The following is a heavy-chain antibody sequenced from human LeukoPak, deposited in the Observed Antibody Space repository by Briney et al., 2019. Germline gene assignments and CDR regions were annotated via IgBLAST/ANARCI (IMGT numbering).Heavy chain of an antibody. J-gene: IGHJ4*02. Sequence: GGSLRLSCAASGFTFSSYAMSWVRQAPGKGLEWVSATGGDGSRTFYADFVKGRFTISRDDSINTQYLQMNNLETEDTAVYYCTADIAGIGVGEFDYWGQGILVTVSS. D-gene: IGHD3-3*01. CDR1: GFTFSSYA. V-gene: IGHV3-23*01. CDR3: TADIAGIGVGEFDY. CDR2: TGGDGSRT.